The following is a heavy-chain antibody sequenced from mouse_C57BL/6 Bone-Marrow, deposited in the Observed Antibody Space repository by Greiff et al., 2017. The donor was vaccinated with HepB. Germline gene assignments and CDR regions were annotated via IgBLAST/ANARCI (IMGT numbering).Heavy chain of an antibody. CDR1: GFSLTSYG. CDR2: IWRGGST. CDR3: ARLNY. Sequence: QVQLKQSGPGLVQPSQSLSITCTVSGFSLTSYGVHWVRQSPGKGLEWLGVIWRGGSTDYNAAFISRLSISKDNSKSQVFFKMNSLQADDTAIYYCARLNYWGQGTLVTVSA. J-gene: IGHJ3*01. V-gene: IGHV2-2*01.